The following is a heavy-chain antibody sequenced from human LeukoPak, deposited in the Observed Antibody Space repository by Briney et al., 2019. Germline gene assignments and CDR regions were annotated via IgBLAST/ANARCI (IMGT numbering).Heavy chain of an antibody. CDR3: ARAYQPRYYYDGSGYSSFDY. J-gene: IGHJ4*02. Sequence: GASVKVSCKASGYTFTSYGISWVRQAPGQGLEWMGWISAYNGNTNYAQKLQGRVTMTTDTSTSTAYMELRSLRSDDTAVYYCARAYQPRYYYDGSGYSSFDYWGQGTLVTVSS. D-gene: IGHD3-22*01. CDR1: GYTFTSYG. V-gene: IGHV1-18*01. CDR2: ISAYNGNT.